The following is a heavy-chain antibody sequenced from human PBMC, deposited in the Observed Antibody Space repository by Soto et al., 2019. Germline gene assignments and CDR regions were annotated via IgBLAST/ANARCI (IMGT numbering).Heavy chain of an antibody. CDR3: ARRGSGSYPNWFDP. J-gene: IGHJ5*02. CDR2: INHSGST. D-gene: IGHD3-10*01. CDR1: GGSFSGYY. Sequence: PSETLSLTCAVYGGSFSGYYWSWIRQPPGKGLEWIGEINHSGSTNYNPSLKSRVTISVDTSKNQFSLKLSSVTAADTAVYYCARRGSGSYPNWFDPWGQGTLVTVSS. V-gene: IGHV4-34*01.